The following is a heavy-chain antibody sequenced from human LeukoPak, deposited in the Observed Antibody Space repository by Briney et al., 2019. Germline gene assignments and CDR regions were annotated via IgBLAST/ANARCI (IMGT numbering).Heavy chain of an antibody. CDR2: IYHSGST. J-gene: IGHJ4*02. V-gene: IGHV4-4*02. D-gene: IGHD6-19*01. CDR3: ARAEETAVAARPFDY. CDR1: GGSISSSNW. Sequence: SGTLSLTCAVSGGSISSSNWWSWVRQPPGKGLEWIGEIYHSGSTNHSPSLKSRVTISVDKSKNQFSLKLSSVTAADTAVYYCARAEETAVAARPFDYWGQGTLVTVSS.